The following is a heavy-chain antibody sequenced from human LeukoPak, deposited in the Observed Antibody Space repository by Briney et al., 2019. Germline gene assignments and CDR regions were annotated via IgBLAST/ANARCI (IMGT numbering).Heavy chain of an antibody. J-gene: IGHJ4*02. CDR3: ANGLPPSGY. CDR2: ISSSSTYI. V-gene: IGHV3-21*01. Sequence: GGSLRLSCAASGFTFSNYNMNWVRQAPGKGLEWVSFISSSSTYIYYADSLKGRFTISRDNSKNTLYLQMNSLRAEDTAVYYCANGLPPSGYWGQGTLVTVSS. CDR1: GFTFSNYN. D-gene: IGHD3-10*01.